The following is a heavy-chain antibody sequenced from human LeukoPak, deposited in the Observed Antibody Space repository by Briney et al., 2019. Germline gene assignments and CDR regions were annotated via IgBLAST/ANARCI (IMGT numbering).Heavy chain of an antibody. CDR2: ISAYNGNT. CDR3: ARDRGIAVAGTTRENDY. V-gene: IGHV1-18*01. D-gene: IGHD6-19*01. Sequence: ASVKVSCKASGYTFTSYGISWVRQAPGQGLEWMGWISAYNGNTNYAQKLQGRVTMTTDTSTSTAYVELRSLRSDDTAVYYCARDRGIAVAGTTRENDYWGQGTLVTVSS. CDR1: GYTFTSYG. J-gene: IGHJ4*02.